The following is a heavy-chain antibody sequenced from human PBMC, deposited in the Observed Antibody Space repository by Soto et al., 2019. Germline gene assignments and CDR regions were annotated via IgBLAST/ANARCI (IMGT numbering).Heavy chain of an antibody. D-gene: IGHD6-13*01. CDR1: GGSISSSSYY. V-gene: IGHV4-39*01. CDR2: IYYSGST. Sequence: QLQLQESGPGLVKPSETLSLTCTVSGGSISSSSYYWGWIRQPPGKGLEWIGSIYYSGSTCYNPSLKSRVTISVDTSKNQFSLKLSSVTAADTAVYYCARLLIAAAEDYWGQGTLVTVSS. J-gene: IGHJ4*02. CDR3: ARLLIAAAEDY.